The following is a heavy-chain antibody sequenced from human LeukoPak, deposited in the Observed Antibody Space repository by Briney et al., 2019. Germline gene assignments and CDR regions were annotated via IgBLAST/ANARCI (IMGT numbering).Heavy chain of an antibody. D-gene: IGHD6-13*01. CDR3: ARVRGIAPYYFDY. CDR2: IYHSGST. V-gene: IGHV4-38-2*02. CDR1: GYSISSGYY. J-gene: IGHJ4*02. Sequence: PSETLSLTCTVSGYSISSGYYWGWIRQPPGKGLEWIGSIYHSGSTYYNPSLKSRVTISVDTSKNQFSLKLSSVTAADTAVYYCARVRGIAPYYFDYWSQGTLVTVSS.